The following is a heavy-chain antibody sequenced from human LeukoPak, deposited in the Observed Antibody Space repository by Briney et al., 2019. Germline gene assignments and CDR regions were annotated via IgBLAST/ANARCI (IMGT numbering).Heavy chain of an antibody. CDR3: ARGPYSSGWYYFDY. J-gene: IGHJ4*02. CDR2: ISSSSSYI. Sequence: GGSLRLSCAASGFTFSSYSMNWVRQAPGKGLEWVSSISSSSSYIYYADSVKGRFTISRDNAKNSLYLQMNSLRTEDTAVYYCARGPYSSGWYYFDYWGQGTLVTVSS. CDR1: GFTFSSYS. V-gene: IGHV3-21*01. D-gene: IGHD6-19*01.